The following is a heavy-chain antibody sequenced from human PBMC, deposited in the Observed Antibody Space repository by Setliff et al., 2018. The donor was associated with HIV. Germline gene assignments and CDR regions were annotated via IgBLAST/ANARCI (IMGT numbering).Heavy chain of an antibody. J-gene: IGHJ4*02. CDR1: GGSFSNYY. V-gene: IGHV4-34*01. CDR3: TLTHVGAQTHVGIPMIDNF. D-gene: IGHD3-16*02. CDR2: IDHEGTT. Sequence: PSETLSLTCAVFGGSFSNYYWSWVRQPPGKGLEFIAEIDHEGTTNYNPSLKSRATISVDTSKNHLSLKLTSMTAADTGVYFCTLTHVGAQTHVGIPMIDNFWGQGTPVTVSS.